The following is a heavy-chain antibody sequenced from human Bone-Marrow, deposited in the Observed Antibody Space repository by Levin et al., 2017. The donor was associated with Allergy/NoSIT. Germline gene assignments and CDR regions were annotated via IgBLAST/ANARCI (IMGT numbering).Heavy chain of an antibody. CDR3: ARGQYTAFDF. D-gene: IGHD6-6*01. CDR2: AYYRSRWTN. J-gene: IGHJ4*02. Sequence: SQTLSLTCAISGDRVSRNGPAWNWIRQSPSGGLEWLGRAYYRSRWTNDFAVSVKSRITINPDTSKNQFSLQLNSVTPEDTAVYYCARGQYTAFDFWGQGTLVTVSS. CDR1: GDRVSRNGPA. V-gene: IGHV6-1*01.